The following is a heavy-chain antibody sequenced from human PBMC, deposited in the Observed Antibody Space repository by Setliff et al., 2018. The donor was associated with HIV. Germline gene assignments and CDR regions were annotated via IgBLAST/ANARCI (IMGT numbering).Heavy chain of an antibody. J-gene: IGHJ5*02. Sequence: LSLTCSVSTDSISNFHWSWMRQPASKGLEWIGRIFGSGTTHYNPSLKSRVTMSIDTSKNQFSLKLNSVTAADTAVYFCARDRSKYGTGSSAYNWFDPWGLGTLVTVSS. CDR1: TDSISNFH. D-gene: IGHD3-16*01. CDR2: IFGSGTT. V-gene: IGHV4-4*07. CDR3: ARDRSKYGTGSSAYNWFDP.